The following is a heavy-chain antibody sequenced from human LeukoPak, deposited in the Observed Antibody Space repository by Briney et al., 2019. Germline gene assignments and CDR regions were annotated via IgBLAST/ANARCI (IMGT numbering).Heavy chain of an antibody. Sequence: SETLSLTCTVSGGSISSYYWSWIRQPPGKGLEWIGYVYYSGSTNYNPSLKSRVTISVDTSKNQFSLKLSSVTAADTAVYYCATDYGDYVGHVVPFDYWGQGTLVTVSS. CDR2: VYYSGST. CDR3: ATDYGDYVGHVVPFDY. J-gene: IGHJ4*02. V-gene: IGHV4-59*01. D-gene: IGHD4-17*01. CDR1: GGSISSYY.